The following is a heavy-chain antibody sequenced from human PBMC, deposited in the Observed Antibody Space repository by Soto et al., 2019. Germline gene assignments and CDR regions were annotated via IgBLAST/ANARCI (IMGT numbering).Heavy chain of an antibody. V-gene: IGHV3-30*03. CDR3: ARDSGNMIVGLFEY. CDR2: ISYDGSNK. J-gene: IGHJ4*02. CDR1: GFTFGTYG. D-gene: IGHD3-22*01. Sequence: QVQLVESGGGVVQPGRSLRLSCAASGFTFGTYGMHWVRQAPGKGLEWVAVISYDGSNKYYADSVKGRFTISRDNSKNTLYLQMSSLRAEDTAVYYCARDSGNMIVGLFEYWGQGTLVTVSS.